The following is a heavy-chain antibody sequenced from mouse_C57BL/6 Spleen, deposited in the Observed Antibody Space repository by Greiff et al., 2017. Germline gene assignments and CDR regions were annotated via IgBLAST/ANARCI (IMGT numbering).Heavy chain of an antibody. CDR2: ILPGSGGT. Sequence: QVQLQQSGAELMKPGASVKLSCKATGYTFTGYWIEWVKQRPGHGLEWIGEILPGSGGTNYNEKFKGKATFTADTSSNTAYMQLSSLTTEDSAIYDCARFYDGYAWFAYWGKGTLVTFSA. J-gene: IGHJ3*01. CDR3: ARFYDGYAWFAY. CDR1: GYTFTGYW. D-gene: IGHD2-3*01. V-gene: IGHV1-9*01.